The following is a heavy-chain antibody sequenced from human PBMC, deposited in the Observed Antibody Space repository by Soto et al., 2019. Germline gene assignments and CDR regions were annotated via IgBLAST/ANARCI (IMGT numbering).Heavy chain of an antibody. CDR3: VRYSGDDFRYYYYMDV. CDR2: ISWNSGSI. D-gene: IGHD5-12*01. Sequence: GGSLRLSCAASGFTFDDYAMHWVRQAPGKGLEWVSGISWNSGSIGYADSVEGRFTISRDNAKNSLYLQMNSLRAEDTALYYCVRYSGDDFRYYYYMDVWGKGTTVTVSS. V-gene: IGHV3-9*01. J-gene: IGHJ6*03. CDR1: GFTFDDYA.